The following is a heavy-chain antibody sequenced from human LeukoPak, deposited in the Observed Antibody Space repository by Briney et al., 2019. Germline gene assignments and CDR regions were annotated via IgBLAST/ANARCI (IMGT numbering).Heavy chain of an antibody. CDR2: IHYSGST. D-gene: IGHD5-24*01. Sequence: PSETLSLTCTVSGGSVDTYYWSWIRQPLGKGLEWIGYIHYSGSTNYNPSLKSRVSISVDTSKNLFSLKLSSVTAADTAVYYCARDIGDDYTNWFDPWGQGTLVTVSS. CDR1: GGSVDTYY. V-gene: IGHV4-59*02. J-gene: IGHJ5*02. CDR3: ARDIGDDYTNWFDP.